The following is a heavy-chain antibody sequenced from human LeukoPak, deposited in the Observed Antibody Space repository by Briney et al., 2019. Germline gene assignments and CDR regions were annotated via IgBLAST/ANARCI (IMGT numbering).Heavy chain of an antibody. J-gene: IGHJ3*02. CDR3: AKQDKSGYYGAFDI. CDR1: GFSFSSNN. V-gene: IGHV3-48*02. Sequence: PGGPLRLSCAASGFSFSSNNMNWVRQAPGKGLEWISYIGSSSYTIYYADSVKGRFTISRDNAKNSLYLQLNSLRDEDTAVYYCAKQDKSGYYGAFDIWGQGTMVTVSS. D-gene: IGHD3-22*01. CDR2: IGSSSYTI.